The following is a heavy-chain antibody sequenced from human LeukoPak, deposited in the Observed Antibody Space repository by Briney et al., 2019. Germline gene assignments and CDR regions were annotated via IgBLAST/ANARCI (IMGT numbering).Heavy chain of an antibody. Sequence: SETLSLTCAVYGGSFSGYYWSWIRQPPGKGLEWIGEINHSGSTNYNLSLKSRVTISVDTSKNQFSLKLSSVTAADTAVYYCARGVRSPMVRGSNWFDPWGQGTLVTVSS. J-gene: IGHJ5*02. CDR1: GGSFSGYY. D-gene: IGHD3-10*01. CDR2: INHSGST. V-gene: IGHV4-34*01. CDR3: ARGVRSPMVRGSNWFDP.